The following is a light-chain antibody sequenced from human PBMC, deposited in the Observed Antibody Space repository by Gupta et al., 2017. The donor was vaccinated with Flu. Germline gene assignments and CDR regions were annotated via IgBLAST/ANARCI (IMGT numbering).Light chain of an antibody. J-gene: IGLJ1*01. CDR2: RSN. CDR1: SSNIGSNY. Sequence: VAICCSGSSSNIGSNYLHCYQQRPVAAPKLLTYRSNQRPSVVPDRFSGSKSGTYASLAILGLRSEDEANYYCAAWDDSLSSYVFRTGTKVTVL. CDR3: AAWDDSLSSYV. V-gene: IGLV1-47*01.